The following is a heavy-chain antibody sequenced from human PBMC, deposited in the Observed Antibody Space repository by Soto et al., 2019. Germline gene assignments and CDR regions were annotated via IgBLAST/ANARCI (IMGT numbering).Heavy chain of an antibody. CDR3: AKDRFGIVGPVDY. D-gene: IGHD1-26*01. Sequence: EVQLLESGGNLVQPGGSLRLSCAASGLIFSDYAMSWVRQAPGKGLECVACISGSGGDTFYADSVKGRFTISRDKSKNTISLHMNSLRVDATAVYFCAKDRFGIVGPVDYWGQGTLVTVSS. J-gene: IGHJ4*02. V-gene: IGHV3-23*01. CDR1: GLIFSDYA. CDR2: ISGSGGDT.